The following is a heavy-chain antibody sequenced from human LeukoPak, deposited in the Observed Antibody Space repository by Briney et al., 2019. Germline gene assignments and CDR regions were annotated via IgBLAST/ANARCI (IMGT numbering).Heavy chain of an antibody. J-gene: IGHJ4*02. D-gene: IGHD3-9*01. Sequence: SETLSLTCAVSGDSLSSSNWWSWVRPPPGKGLEWIGEIYHSGSTNYNPSLKSRVTISVDKSKNQFSLKLSSVTAADTAVYYCARGHDYDILTGYFDYWGQGTLVTVSS. CDR1: GDSLSSSNW. V-gene: IGHV4-4*02. CDR2: IYHSGST. CDR3: ARGHDYDILTGYFDY.